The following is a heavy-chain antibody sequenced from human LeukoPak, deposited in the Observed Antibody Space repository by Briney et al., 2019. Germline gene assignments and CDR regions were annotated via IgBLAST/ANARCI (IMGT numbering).Heavy chain of an antibody. CDR3: ARRGEVAATDY. D-gene: IGHD2-15*01. V-gene: IGHV3-7*01. CDR1: GFTFSSYW. Sequence: GGSLRLSCAASGFTFSSYWMSWVRQAPGKGLEWVANIKQDGSEKYYVDSVRGRFTISRDNAKNTLYLQMNSLRAEDTAVYYCARRGEVAATDYWGQGTLVTVSS. CDR2: IKQDGSEK. J-gene: IGHJ4*02.